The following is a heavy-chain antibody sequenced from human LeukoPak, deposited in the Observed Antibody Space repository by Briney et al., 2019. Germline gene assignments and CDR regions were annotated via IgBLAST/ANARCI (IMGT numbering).Heavy chain of an antibody. CDR2: IIPIFGTA. D-gene: IGHD3-22*01. CDR1: GGTFSSYA. J-gene: IGHJ4*02. V-gene: IGHV1-69*01. CDR3: ARGRSAYYYDSSGYLFDY. Sequence: GSSVKVSRKASGGTFSSYAISWVRQAPGQGLEWMGGIIPIFGTANYAQKFQGRVTITADESTSTAYMELSSLRSEDTAVYYCARGRSAYYYDSSGYLFDYWGQGTLVTVSS.